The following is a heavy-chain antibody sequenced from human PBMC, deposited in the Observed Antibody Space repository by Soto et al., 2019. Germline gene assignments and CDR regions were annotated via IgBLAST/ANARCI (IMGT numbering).Heavy chain of an antibody. Sequence: EVHPGESGVGLVNPGGSLRLSCAVSGLTLSRYWMSWVRQAPGKGLERVANINQDGSDKNYLDSVKGRFTVTRDNAKNSLYLQMNGLRVEDTAVYFCARGHYGMEDWGQGTTVTVSS. CDR3: ARGHYGMED. J-gene: IGHJ6*02. CDR1: GLTLSRYW. V-gene: IGHV3-7*05. CDR2: INQDGSDK.